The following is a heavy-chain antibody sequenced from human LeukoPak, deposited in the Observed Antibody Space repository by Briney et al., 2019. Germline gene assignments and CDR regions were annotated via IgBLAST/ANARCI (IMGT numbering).Heavy chain of an antibody. CDR1: GFTFSSFG. CDR2: IWYDASNK. Sequence: TGGSLRLSCAASGFTFSSFGMHWVRQAPGKGLEWVAVIWYDASNKYYADSAKGRFTISRDNSKNTLYLQMNTLRDDDTAVYYCVRGVGVSRFNYLDSWGQGTLVIVSS. D-gene: IGHD6-13*01. CDR3: VRGVGVSRFNYLDS. V-gene: IGHV3-33*01. J-gene: IGHJ4*02.